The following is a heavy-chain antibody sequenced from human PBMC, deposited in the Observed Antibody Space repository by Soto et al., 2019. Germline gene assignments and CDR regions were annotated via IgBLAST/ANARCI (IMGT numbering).Heavy chain of an antibody. J-gene: IGHJ6*02. CDR1: GGIIRSSSYY. D-gene: IGHD1-26*01. CDR3: ARQSGGYYYYGMDV. CDR2: TFYSGST. V-gene: IGHV4-39*01. Sequence: ETLSHPYTVSGGIIRSSSYYWGWLRQPPGKGLEWIGSTFYSGSTYYNPSLKSRVSISVDTSKNQFSLKLSSVTAADTAVYYCARQSGGYYYYGMDVWGQGTTVT.